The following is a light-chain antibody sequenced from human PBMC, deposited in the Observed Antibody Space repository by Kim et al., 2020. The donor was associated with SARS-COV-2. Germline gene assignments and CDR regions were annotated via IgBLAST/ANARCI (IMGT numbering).Light chain of an antibody. CDR1: SGHSSNP. CDR3: QTWGSDIRV. V-gene: IGLV4-69*01. J-gene: IGLJ3*02. Sequence: QLVLTQSPSASASLGASVRLTCSLSSGHSSNPIEWHQQQPQKGPRYLMKVNSDGSNIKGDGIPDRFSCYTSGPERYLTISNLQSEDEAVDYCQTWGSDIRVFGGGTQLTVL. CDR2: VNSDGSN.